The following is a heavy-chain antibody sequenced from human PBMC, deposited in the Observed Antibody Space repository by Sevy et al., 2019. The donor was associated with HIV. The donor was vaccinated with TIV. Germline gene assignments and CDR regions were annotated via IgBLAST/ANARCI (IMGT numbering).Heavy chain of an antibody. J-gene: IGHJ4*02. CDR3: ATHGGYRYGSLLDY. D-gene: IGHD5-18*01. CDR2: INPNSGDT. CDR1: GYTFSDHF. V-gene: IGHV1-2*02. Sequence: ASVKVSCKASGYTFSDHFIHWVRQAPGQGLEWMGWINPNSGDTEYAQNFHGRVTLTRDTSIGSGYMELTSLRSDDTAVYYCATHGGYRYGSLLDYWGQGTLVTVSS.